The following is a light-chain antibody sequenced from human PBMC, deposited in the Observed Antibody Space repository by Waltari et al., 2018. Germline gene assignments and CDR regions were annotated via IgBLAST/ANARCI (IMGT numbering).Light chain of an antibody. CDR3: CSYAGTWV. Sequence: QSDLPQPRSVPGSPGQSFIISCTRSGSDAGDYNYVSWYQQHPGTAPKVVIYAVTKRPSGVPDRFSGSRSGNSASLTLSGLQAEDEADYYCCSYAGTWVFGGGTKLTVL. V-gene: IGLV2-11*01. J-gene: IGLJ3*02. CDR2: AVT. CDR1: GSDAGDYNY.